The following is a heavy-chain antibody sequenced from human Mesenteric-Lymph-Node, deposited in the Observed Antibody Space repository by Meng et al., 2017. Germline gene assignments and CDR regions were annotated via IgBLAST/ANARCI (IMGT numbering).Heavy chain of an antibody. CDR2: IYYSGST. V-gene: IGHV4-30-4*01. J-gene: IGHJ4*02. Sequence: QVQLQESGPGLVKPSQTLFLSFTVPGGSISSGDYYWSWIRQPPGKGLEWIGYIYYSGSTYYNPSLKSRVTISVDTSKNQFSLRLSSVTAADTAVYYCARDLGVATSIAGFVYWGQGTLVTVSS. CDR1: GGSISSGDYY. D-gene: IGHD5-12*01. CDR3: ARDLGVATSIAGFVY.